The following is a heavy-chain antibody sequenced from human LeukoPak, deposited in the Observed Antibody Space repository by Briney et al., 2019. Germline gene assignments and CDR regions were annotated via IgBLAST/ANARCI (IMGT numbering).Heavy chain of an antibody. J-gene: IGHJ4*02. Sequence: SETLSLTCAVYGGSFSGYYWSWIRQPPGKGLEWIGEINHSGSTNYNPSLKSRVTISVDTSKNQFSLKLSSVTAADTAVYYCARGTPPLLWFGESYYFDYWGQGTLVTVPS. D-gene: IGHD3-10*01. CDR2: INHSGST. CDR1: GGSFSGYY. V-gene: IGHV4-34*01. CDR3: ARGTPPLLWFGESYYFDY.